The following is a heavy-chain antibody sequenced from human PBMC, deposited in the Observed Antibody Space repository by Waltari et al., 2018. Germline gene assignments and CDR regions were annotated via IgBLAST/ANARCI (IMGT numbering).Heavy chain of an antibody. D-gene: IGHD7-27*01. J-gene: IGHJ4*01. CDR2: IKSQNDGATT. Sequence: EVQMVVSGGGSMKPGYALSLAVVASGFRLQTAWLTWVRQAPGKGLEWVGRIKSQNDGATTDFAASVRGRFSISRDDSQNMVFLQMNSLRTEDTAVYYCTTLDAPWGGWGHGTLVTVSS. V-gene: IGHV3-15*01. CDR1: GFRLQTAW. CDR3: TTLDAPWGG.